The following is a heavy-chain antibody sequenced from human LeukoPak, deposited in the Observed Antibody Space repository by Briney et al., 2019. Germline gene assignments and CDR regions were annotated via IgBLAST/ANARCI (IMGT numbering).Heavy chain of an antibody. Sequence: SVKVSCKASGGTFSSYAISWVRQAPGQGLEWMGGIIPIFGTANYAQKFQGRVTITADESTSTAYMELSSLRSEDTAVYYCARGYSGSTSCHGCYYYYMDVWGKGTTVTVSS. CDR2: IIPIFGTA. J-gene: IGHJ6*03. V-gene: IGHV1-69*13. CDR1: GGTFSSYA. CDR3: ARGYSGSTSCHGCYYYYMDV. D-gene: IGHD2-2*01.